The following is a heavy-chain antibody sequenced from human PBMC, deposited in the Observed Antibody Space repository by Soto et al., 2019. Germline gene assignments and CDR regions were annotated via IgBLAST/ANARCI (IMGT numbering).Heavy chain of an antibody. D-gene: IGHD3-22*01. CDR1: GDSVSGNSAA. CDR2: TYYRSRWYN. V-gene: IGHV6-1*01. Sequence: SQTLSLTCAISGDSVSGNSAAWNWIRQSPSRGLEWLGRTYYRSRWYNDYAVSVKSRITVTPDTSKNQFSLHLNSVTPEDTAVYYCARDWAEIGTGYYQLDYWGQGTLVTVSS. CDR3: ARDWAEIGTGYYQLDY. J-gene: IGHJ4*02.